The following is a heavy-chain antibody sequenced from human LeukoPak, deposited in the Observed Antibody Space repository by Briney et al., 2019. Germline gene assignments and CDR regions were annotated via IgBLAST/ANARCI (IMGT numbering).Heavy chain of an antibody. CDR3: AKAGAYYYYGMDV. CDR1: GFTFSSYA. V-gene: IGHV3-23*01. CDR2: ISGSGGST. J-gene: IGHJ6*02. Sequence: PGRSLRLSCAASGFTFSSYAMSWVRQAPGKGLEWVSAISGSGGSTYYADSVKGRFTISRDNSKNTLYLQMNSLRAEDTAVYYCAKAGAYYYYGMDVWGQGTTVTVSS.